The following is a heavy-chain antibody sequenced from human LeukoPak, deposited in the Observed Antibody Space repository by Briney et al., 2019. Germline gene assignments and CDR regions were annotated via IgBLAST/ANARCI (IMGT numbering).Heavy chain of an antibody. Sequence: PGGSLRLSCAASGFTFSSYSMNWVRRAPGKGLEWVANIKQDGSEKYYVDSVKGRFTISRDNAKNSLYLQMNSLRAEDTAVYYCARVGIGNWFDPWGQGTLVTVSS. D-gene: IGHD2-2*03. V-gene: IGHV3-7*01. CDR2: IKQDGSEK. CDR1: GFTFSSYS. J-gene: IGHJ5*02. CDR3: ARVGIGNWFDP.